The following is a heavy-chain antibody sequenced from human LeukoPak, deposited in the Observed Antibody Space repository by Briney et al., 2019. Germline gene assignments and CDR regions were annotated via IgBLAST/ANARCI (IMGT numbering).Heavy chain of an antibody. CDR1: GFTFSSYI. J-gene: IGHJ5*02. CDR3: ARDGDGSGSYFDENVFEDWFDP. V-gene: IGHV3-21*01. D-gene: IGHD3-10*01. Sequence: GGSLRLSCAASGFTFSSYIRNWVRQAPGKGLEWVSSISSSSSYIYYADSVKGRFTVSRDNAKNSLYLQMNSLRAEDTAVYYCARDGDGSGSYFDENVFEDWFDPWGQGTLVTVSS. CDR2: ISSSSSYI.